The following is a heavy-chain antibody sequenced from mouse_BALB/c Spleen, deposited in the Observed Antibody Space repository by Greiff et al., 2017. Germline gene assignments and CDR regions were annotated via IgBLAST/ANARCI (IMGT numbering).Heavy chain of an antibody. Sequence: DVQLQESGGGLVKPGGSLKLSCAASGFTFSDYYMYWVRQTPEKRLEWVATISDGGSYTYYPDSVKGRFTISRDNAKNNLYLQMSSLKSEDTAMYYCARYDMDYWGQGTSVTVSS. CDR3: ARYDMDY. CDR1: GFTFSDYY. V-gene: IGHV5-4*02. J-gene: IGHJ4*01. CDR2: ISDGGSYT.